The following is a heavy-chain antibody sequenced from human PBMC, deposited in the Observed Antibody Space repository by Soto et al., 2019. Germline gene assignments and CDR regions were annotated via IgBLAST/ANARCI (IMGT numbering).Heavy chain of an antibody. J-gene: IGHJ4*02. CDR3: AKGLSGYYGSGSYFDY. D-gene: IGHD3-10*01. CDR2: ISGSGGST. CDR1: GFTFRNCA. V-gene: IGHV3-23*01. Sequence: AGSLRLSSETSGFTFRNCALSWIRQVPGKGLEWVSAISGSGGSTYYADSVKGRFTISRDNSKNTLYLQMNSLRAEDTAVYYCAKGLSGYYGSGSYFDYWGQGT.